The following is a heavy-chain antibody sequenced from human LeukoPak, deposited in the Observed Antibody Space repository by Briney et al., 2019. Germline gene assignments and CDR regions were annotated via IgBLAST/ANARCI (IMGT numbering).Heavy chain of an antibody. CDR2: IGSSSSTI. J-gene: IGHJ3*02. V-gene: IGHV3-48*01. CDR3: AKVYYYDSSGYPDAFDI. Sequence: GGSLRLSCAASGFIFSTYSMTWVRQAPGKGLEWVSYIGSSSSTIYYADSVKGRFTVSRDNSKNTLYLQMNSLRAEDTAVYYCAKVYYYDSSGYPDAFDIWGQGTMVTVSS. D-gene: IGHD3-22*01. CDR1: GFIFSTYS.